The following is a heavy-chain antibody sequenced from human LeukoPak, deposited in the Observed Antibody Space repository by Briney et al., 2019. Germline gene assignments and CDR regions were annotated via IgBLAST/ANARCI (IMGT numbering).Heavy chain of an antibody. CDR2: ISGSGVST. CDR3: ARYCSGGLVFDY. CDR1: GFTFSSYA. J-gene: IGHJ4*02. Sequence: GGSLRLSCAASGFTFSSYAMSWVRQAPGKGLEWVSSISGSGVSTYNAGSVKGRFTISRDNSKNTLYLQMNSLRAEDTAVYYCARYCSGGLVFDYWGQGTLVTVSS. V-gene: IGHV3-23*01. D-gene: IGHD2-15*01.